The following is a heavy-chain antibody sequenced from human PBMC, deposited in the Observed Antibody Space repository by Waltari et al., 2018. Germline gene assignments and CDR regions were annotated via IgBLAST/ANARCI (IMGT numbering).Heavy chain of an antibody. CDR1: GGSIRRGRYY. J-gene: IGHJ2*01. D-gene: IGHD3-10*01. Sequence: QVQLQESGPGLVKPSQTLALTCTVSGGSIRRGRYYWSRIRKPAGKGLEWIGYIYTSGSTNYNPSLKSRVTISVDTSKNQFSLKLSSVTAADTAVYYCAREYYGSGSYYNWYFDLWGRGTLVTVSS. V-gene: IGHV4-61*09. CDR2: IYTSGST. CDR3: AREYYGSGSYYNWYFDL.